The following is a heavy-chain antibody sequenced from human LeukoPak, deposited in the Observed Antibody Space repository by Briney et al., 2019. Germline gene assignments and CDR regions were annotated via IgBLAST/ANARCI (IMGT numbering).Heavy chain of an antibody. D-gene: IGHD3-16*02. CDR3: ARDLDDYVWGSYRSFDY. Sequence: ASVKVSCKASGGTFSSYAISWVRQAPGQGLEWMGGIIPIFGTANYAQKFQGRVTITADESTSTAYMELSSLRSEDTAVYYCARDLDDYVWGSYRSFDYWGQGTLVTVSS. CDR1: GGTFSSYA. J-gene: IGHJ4*02. CDR2: IIPIFGTA. V-gene: IGHV1-69*13.